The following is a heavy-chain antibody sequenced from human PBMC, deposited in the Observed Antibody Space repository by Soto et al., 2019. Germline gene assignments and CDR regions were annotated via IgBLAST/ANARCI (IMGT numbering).Heavy chain of an antibody. D-gene: IGHD2-21*01. CDR1: GFTFSSYG. J-gene: IGHJ6*02. CDR2: IWYDGSNK. CDR3: ARQTGDIDYYYGMDV. Sequence: VQLVESGGGLVQPGRSLRLSCAASGFTFSSYGMHWVRQAPGKGLEWVAVIWYDGSNKYYADSVKGRFTISRDNSKNTLYLQMNSLRAEDTAVYYCARQTGDIDYYYGMDVWGQGTTVTVSS. V-gene: IGHV3-33*01.